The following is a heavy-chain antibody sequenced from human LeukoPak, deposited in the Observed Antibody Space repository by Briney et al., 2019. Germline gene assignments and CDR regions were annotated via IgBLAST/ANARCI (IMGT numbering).Heavy chain of an antibody. J-gene: IGHJ4*02. CDR3: TRGGYGGNYYCIDY. V-gene: IGHV3-73*01. D-gene: IGHD3-22*01. Sequence: GGSLRLSCAASGFTFIESTMHWVRQGSGKGLEWVGRIRTKPKSYATEYAASVKGRFTISRDDSKNAAYLQMNSLKTEDTAVYYCTRGGYGGNYYCIDYWGQGTLVTVSS. CDR1: GFTFIEST. CDR2: IRTKPKSYAT.